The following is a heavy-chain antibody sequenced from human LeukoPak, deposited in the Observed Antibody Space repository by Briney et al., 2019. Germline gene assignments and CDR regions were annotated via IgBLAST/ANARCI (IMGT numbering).Heavy chain of an antibody. CDR2: INPNSGGT. J-gene: IGHJ6*02. D-gene: IGHD2-15*01. Sequence: ASVKVSCKASGYXFTGYYIHWVRQAPGQGLEWMGWINPNSGGTNYAQKFQGRVTMTRDTSISTAYMELSRLRSDDTAVYYCARDRVVVVAANRVYYYGMDVWGQGTTVTVSS. V-gene: IGHV1-2*02. CDR3: ARDRVVVVAANRVYYYGMDV. CDR1: GYXFTGYY.